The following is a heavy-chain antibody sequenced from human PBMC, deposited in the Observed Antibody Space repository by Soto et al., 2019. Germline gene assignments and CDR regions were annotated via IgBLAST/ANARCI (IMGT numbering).Heavy chain of an antibody. V-gene: IGHV3-74*01. CDR3: AIEDCTNDVCLEAAVTVGGALES. CDR1: GFTFSKFW. J-gene: IGHJ1*01. Sequence: EVQLVQSGGGLAQPGKSLRLSCAASGFTFSKFWMHWVRQVPGKGPVWVSYISSDGTSTDYADSVKGRFTISRDNAKDTLYLHMDSLRAEDTAVYYCAIEDCTNDVCLEAAVTVGGALESWGQGTLVTVSS. CDR2: ISSDGTST. D-gene: IGHD2-8*01.